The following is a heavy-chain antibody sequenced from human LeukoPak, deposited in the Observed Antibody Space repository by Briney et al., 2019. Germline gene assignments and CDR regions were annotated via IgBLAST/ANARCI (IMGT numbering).Heavy chain of an antibody. CDR3: ARDPGIAAAGTVGYFDS. CDR2: ISWNSGAI. Sequence: GRSLRLSCAASGFTFDDYAMHWVRQAPGKGLEWVSGISWNSGAIGYADSVKGRFTISRDNAENSLFLQMDSLRDEDTAVYYCARDPGIAAAGTVGYFDSWGQGILVTVSS. D-gene: IGHD6-13*01. CDR1: GFTFDDYA. V-gene: IGHV3-9*01. J-gene: IGHJ4*02.